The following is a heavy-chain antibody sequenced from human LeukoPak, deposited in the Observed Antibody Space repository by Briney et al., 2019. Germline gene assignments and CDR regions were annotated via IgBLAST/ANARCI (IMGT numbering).Heavy chain of an antibody. J-gene: IGHJ4*02. CDR1: GGSISSHY. CDR2: INHSGST. CDR3: ARDPHYSKLDY. Sequence: SETLSLTCTVSGGSISSHYWSWIRQPPGKGLEWIGEINHSGSTNYNPSLKSRVTISVDTSKNQFSLKLSSVTAADTAVYYCARDPHYSKLDYWGQGTLVTVSS. D-gene: IGHD4-11*01. V-gene: IGHV4-34*01.